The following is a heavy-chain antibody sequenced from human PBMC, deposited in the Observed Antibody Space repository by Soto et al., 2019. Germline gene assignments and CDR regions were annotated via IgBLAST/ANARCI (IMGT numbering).Heavy chain of an antibody. Sequence: SGGSLRLSCAASGFTFSSYAMSWVRQAPGKGLEWVSAISGSGGSTYYADSVKGRFTISRDNSKNTLYLQMNSLRAEDTAVYYSAKDTRELRFLEWADDAFDIWGQGTMVTVSS. D-gene: IGHD3-3*01. CDR1: GFTFSSYA. J-gene: IGHJ3*02. CDR3: AKDTRELRFLEWADDAFDI. V-gene: IGHV3-23*01. CDR2: ISGSGGST.